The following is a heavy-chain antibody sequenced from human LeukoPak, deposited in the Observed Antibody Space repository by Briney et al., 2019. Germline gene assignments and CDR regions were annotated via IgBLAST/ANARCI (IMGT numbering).Heavy chain of an antibody. CDR3: ARDPKVWIWEFDY. Sequence: ASVKVSCKASGYTFTGYYMHWVRQAPGQGLEWMGWINPNSGGTNYAQKFQGWVTMTRDTSISTAYMELSRLRSDDTAVYYCARDPKVWIWEFDYWGQGTLVTVSS. CDR2: INPNSGGT. CDR1: GYTFTGYY. V-gene: IGHV1-2*04. D-gene: IGHD5-12*01. J-gene: IGHJ4*02.